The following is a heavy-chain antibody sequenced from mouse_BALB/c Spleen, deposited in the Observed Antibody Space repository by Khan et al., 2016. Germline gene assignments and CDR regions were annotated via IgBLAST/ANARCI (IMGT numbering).Heavy chain of an antibody. CDR1: GFSLTNYG. J-gene: IGHJ4*01. CDR3: ARQPYYHYYIMDY. D-gene: IGHD2-10*01. V-gene: IGHV2-6-1*01. Sequence: QVQLKESGPALVAPSQSLSITCTISGFSLTNYGVHWVRQPPGKGLEWLVVIWSDGSTTYNSALKSRLSISKDNSKSQVFLKINSLQTDHTAMYYCARQPYYHYYIMDYWGQGTSVTVSS. CDR2: IWSDGST.